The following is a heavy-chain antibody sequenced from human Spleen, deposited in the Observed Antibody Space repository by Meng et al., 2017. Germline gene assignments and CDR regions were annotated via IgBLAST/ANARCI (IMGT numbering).Heavy chain of an antibody. CDR1: GYTFTIYG. V-gene: IGHV1-18*01. CDR3: ARDGMTYFDSASYFDF. J-gene: IGHJ4*02. Sequence: ASVKVSCKASGYTFTIYGITWVRQAPGQGLEWMGWISAYNGNTNYAQNLQGRLTMTTDTSTSTAYMELRSLRSDDPAVYYCARDGMTYFDSASYFDFWGQGTLVTVSS. D-gene: IGHD3-22*01. CDR2: ISAYNGNT.